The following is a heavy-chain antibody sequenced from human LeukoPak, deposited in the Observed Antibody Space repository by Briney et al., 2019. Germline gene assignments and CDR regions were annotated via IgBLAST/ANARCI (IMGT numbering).Heavy chain of an antibody. CDR2: ISYDGSNK. J-gene: IGHJ4*02. V-gene: IGHV3-30-3*01. CDR1: GFTFSSYA. CDR3: AIAYGSGSYSFDY. D-gene: IGHD3-10*01. Sequence: GGSLRLSCAASGFTFSSYAMHWVRQAPGKGLEWAAVISYDGSNKYYADSVKGRFTISRDNSKNTLYLQMNSLRAEDTAVYYCAIAYGSGSYSFDYWGQGTLVTVSS.